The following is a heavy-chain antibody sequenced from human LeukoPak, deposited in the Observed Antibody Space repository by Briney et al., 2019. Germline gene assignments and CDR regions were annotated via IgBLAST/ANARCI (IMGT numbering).Heavy chain of an antibody. V-gene: IGHV3-7*01. CDR2: IKQDGSEE. Sequence: GGSLRPSCAASGFTFSRYWMTWVRQAPGKGLEWVANIKQDGSEEYHVDSVKGRFTISRDNAKNSLYLQVNSLRAEDTAVYYCARDVGMDVWGQGTTVTVSS. J-gene: IGHJ6*02. CDR3: ARDVGMDV. CDR1: GFTFSRYW.